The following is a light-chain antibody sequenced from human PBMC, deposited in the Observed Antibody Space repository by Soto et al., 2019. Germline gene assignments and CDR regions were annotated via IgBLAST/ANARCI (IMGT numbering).Light chain of an antibody. V-gene: IGKV3-20*01. Sequence: EIVLTQSPGILSLSPGERATLSCRASQSVSSSYLAWYQQKPGQAPRLLIYGASSRATGVPDRFSGSGSGTEFHLTISRLEPEDFAVYYCQQYGSSPGVTFXPGTKVDIK. J-gene: IGKJ3*01. CDR2: GAS. CDR1: QSVSSSY. CDR3: QQYGSSPGVT.